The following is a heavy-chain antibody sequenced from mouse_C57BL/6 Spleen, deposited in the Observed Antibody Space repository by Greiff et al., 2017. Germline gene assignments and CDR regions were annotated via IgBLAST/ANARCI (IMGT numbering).Heavy chain of an antibody. D-gene: IGHD2-5*01. CDR2: IYPGSGST. CDR1: GYTFTSYW. Sequence: QVQLQQPGAELVKPGASVKMSCKASGYTFTSYWITWVKQRPGQGLEWIGDIYPGSGSTNYNEKFKSKATLTVDTSSNTAYMQLSSLTSEDSAVYYCARSYYSNYGGDFDVGGTGTTVTVSS. V-gene: IGHV1-55*01. CDR3: ARSYYSNYGGDFDV. J-gene: IGHJ1*03.